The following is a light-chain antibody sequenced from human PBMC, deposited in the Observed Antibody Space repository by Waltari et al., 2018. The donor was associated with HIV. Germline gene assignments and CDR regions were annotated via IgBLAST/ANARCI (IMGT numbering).Light chain of an antibody. J-gene: IGLJ2*01. V-gene: IGLV3-19*01. CDR2: DGS. CDR3: CSRDTSGNGVI. CDR1: SLRSYY. Sequence: SSELAQDPAVSVALGQTVTITCRGDSLRSYYLSWYRQKPGQAPSLVIYDGSKRPSVIPGRFSGSTSGNAASLTITGAQSGDEADYYCCSRDTSGNGVIFGGGTKVTVL.